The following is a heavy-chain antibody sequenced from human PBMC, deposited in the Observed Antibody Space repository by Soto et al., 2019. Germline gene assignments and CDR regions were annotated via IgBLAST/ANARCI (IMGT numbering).Heavy chain of an antibody. CDR2: ISGSGGST. CDR1: GFTFSSYA. J-gene: IGHJ5*02. V-gene: IGHV3-23*01. Sequence: PGGSLRLSCAASGFTFSSYAMSWVRQAPGKGLEWVSAISGSGGSTYYADSVKGRFTISRDNSKNTLYLQMNSLRAEDTAVYYCAKDSSHSSSSPWFDPWGQGTLVTVSS. CDR3: AKDSSHSSSSPWFDP. D-gene: IGHD6-6*01.